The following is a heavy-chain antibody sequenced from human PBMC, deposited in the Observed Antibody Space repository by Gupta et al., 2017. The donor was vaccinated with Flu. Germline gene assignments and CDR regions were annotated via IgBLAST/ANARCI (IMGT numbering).Heavy chain of an antibody. V-gene: IGHV3-21*04. D-gene: IGHD3-3*01. Sequence: EEQLEESGGGLVKPGGSLRLSCAASGFTFSSFSMYWVRQAPGKGLEWVASISRSSNYIYYADSLKGRFTISRDNARNSLYLQMNSLRAEDTAVYFCARGFEMALFSWGQGTLVTVSS. CDR3: ARGFEMALFS. CDR2: ISRSSNYI. CDR1: GFTFSSFS. J-gene: IGHJ5*02.